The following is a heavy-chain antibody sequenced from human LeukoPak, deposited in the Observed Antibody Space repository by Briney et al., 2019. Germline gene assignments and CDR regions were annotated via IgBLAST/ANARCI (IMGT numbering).Heavy chain of an antibody. CDR1: GGSISSSSYY. J-gene: IGHJ4*02. Sequence: KPSETLSLTCTVSGGSISSSSYYWGWIRQPPGKGLGWIGSIYYSGSTYYNPSLKSRVTISVDTSKNQFSLKLSSVTAADTAVYYCARDGQGIAAAGTSDYWGQGTLVTVSS. CDR3: ARDGQGIAAAGTSDY. V-gene: IGHV4-39*07. CDR2: IYYSGST. D-gene: IGHD6-13*01.